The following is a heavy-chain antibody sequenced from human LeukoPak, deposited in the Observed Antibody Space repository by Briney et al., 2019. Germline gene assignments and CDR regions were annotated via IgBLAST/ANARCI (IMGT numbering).Heavy chain of an antibody. J-gene: IGHJ4*02. Sequence: GGSLRLSCAASGFTFSSYWMSWVRQAPGKGLEWVANIKEDGSEKYSVYSVKGRFTISRDNAKNSLYLQMDSLRAEDTAVYYCARDSGSRTLDYWGQGTLVTVSS. V-gene: IGHV3-7*01. D-gene: IGHD1-26*01. CDR2: IKEDGSEK. CDR1: GFTFSSYW. CDR3: ARDSGSRTLDY.